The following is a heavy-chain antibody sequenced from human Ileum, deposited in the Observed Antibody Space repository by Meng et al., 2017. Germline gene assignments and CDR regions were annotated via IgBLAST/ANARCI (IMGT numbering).Heavy chain of an antibody. Sequence: VQRPGSGPGLGGPSGTLSLPCAVSGRSISSSDWWSWVRQPPGKGLEWIAEMNLGGSPNYNPSLKSRVTMSVDKSNDHLSLQLTSVTAADTAVYYCAHIFDSWGQGTLVTVSS. CDR2: MNLGGSP. CDR1: GRSISSSDW. CDR3: AHIFDS. V-gene: IGHV4-4*02. J-gene: IGHJ4*02.